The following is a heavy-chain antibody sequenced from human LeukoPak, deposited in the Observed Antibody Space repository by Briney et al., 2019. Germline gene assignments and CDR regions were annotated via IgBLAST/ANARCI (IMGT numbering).Heavy chain of an antibody. V-gene: IGHV3-74*01. Sequence: GGSLRLSCAASGFTLSDYWMHWVRQAPGKGLVWVSHIANDGSSTNYAAPVKGRFTISRDSAKNTLYLQMNSLRAEDTAVYYCARGGVVAAFDYWGQGTLVTVSS. D-gene: IGHD2-15*01. J-gene: IGHJ4*02. CDR3: ARGGVVAAFDY. CDR2: IANDGSST. CDR1: GFTLSDYW.